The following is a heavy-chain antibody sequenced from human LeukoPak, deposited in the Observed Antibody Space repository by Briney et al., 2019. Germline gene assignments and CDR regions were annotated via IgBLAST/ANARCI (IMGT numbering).Heavy chain of an antibody. CDR1: GGFISSYY. V-gene: IGHV4-4*07. CDR2: IYSTGST. J-gene: IGHJ4*02. Sequence: PSETLSLTCTVTGGFISSYYGSWLRQPACKGLEWIGRIYSTGSTYYNPSLKSRVTMSVDTSKKQFTLRLRSVSDADTAVYYCARQIASAGTAGFDFWAQGALVTVSS. CDR3: ARQIASAGTAGFDF. D-gene: IGHD6-13*01.